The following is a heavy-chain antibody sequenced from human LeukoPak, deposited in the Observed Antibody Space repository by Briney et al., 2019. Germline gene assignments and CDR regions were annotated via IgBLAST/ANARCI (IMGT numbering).Heavy chain of an antibody. CDR1: GFTFSSYA. Sequence: PGGSLRLSCAASGFTFSSYAMSWVRQAPGKGLEWVSAISGSGGSTYYADSVKGRFTISRDNSKNTLYLQMNSLGAEDTAVYYCASDYYDSSGYYRETDYWGQGTLVTVSS. D-gene: IGHD3-22*01. V-gene: IGHV3-23*01. J-gene: IGHJ4*02. CDR2: ISGSGGST. CDR3: ASDYYDSSGYYRETDY.